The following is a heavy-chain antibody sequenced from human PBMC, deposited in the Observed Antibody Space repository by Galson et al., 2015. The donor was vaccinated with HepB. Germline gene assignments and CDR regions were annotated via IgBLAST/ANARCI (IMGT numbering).Heavy chain of an antibody. V-gene: IGHV2-5*02. Sequence: LVKPTQTLTLTCTFSGFSLTSNPVGVGWIRQPPGEALEWLAVIYWDDDRRYRPSLRSRLTITKDTSKNQVFLIMTNMDPVDTATYYCAHRRDYNGVWDWGDFDFWGQGTLVTVSS. D-gene: IGHD2-8*01. CDR1: GFSLTSNPVG. J-gene: IGHJ4*02. CDR3: AHRRDYNGVWDWGDFDF. CDR2: IYWDDDR.